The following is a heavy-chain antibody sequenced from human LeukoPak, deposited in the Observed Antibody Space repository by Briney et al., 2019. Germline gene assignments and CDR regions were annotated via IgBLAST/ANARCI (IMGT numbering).Heavy chain of an antibody. J-gene: IGHJ6*03. V-gene: IGHV5-51*01. Sequence: GESLKISCQGSGYSFTSYWIGWVRQMPGKGLEWMGIIYPSDSDTKYSPSFQGQVTISADMSISTAYLHWSSLKASDTGMYYCARQGDSSGYYYYYYMDVWGKGTTVTVSS. CDR2: IYPSDSDT. CDR3: ARQGDSSGYYYYYYMDV. D-gene: IGHD3-22*01. CDR1: GYSFTSYW.